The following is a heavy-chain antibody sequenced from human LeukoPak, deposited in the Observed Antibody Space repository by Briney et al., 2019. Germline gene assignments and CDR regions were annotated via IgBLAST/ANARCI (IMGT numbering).Heavy chain of an antibody. CDR3: ARRGPNWNYFDY. V-gene: IGHV4-39*01. CDR2: INYSGST. Sequence: SETLSLTCTVSGGSISSSSYYWGWIRQPPGKGLEWIGSINYSGSTYYNPSLKSRVTISVDTPNNRLSMKLSSLTAADTAVYYCARRGPNWNYFDYWGQGTLVTVSS. CDR1: GGSISSSSYY. D-gene: IGHD3-3*01. J-gene: IGHJ4*02.